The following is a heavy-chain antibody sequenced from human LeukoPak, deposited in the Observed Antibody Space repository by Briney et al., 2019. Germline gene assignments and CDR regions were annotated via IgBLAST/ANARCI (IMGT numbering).Heavy chain of an antibody. Sequence: QSGGSLRLSCAASGFTFSSYAMSWVRQAPGKGLEWVSAISGSGGSTYYADSVKGRFTIPRDNSKNTLYLQMNSLRAEDTAVYYCAKKMTTVITFDYWGQGTLVTVSS. CDR1: GFTFSSYA. D-gene: IGHD4-17*01. J-gene: IGHJ4*02. CDR2: ISGSGGST. CDR3: AKKMTTVITFDY. V-gene: IGHV3-23*01.